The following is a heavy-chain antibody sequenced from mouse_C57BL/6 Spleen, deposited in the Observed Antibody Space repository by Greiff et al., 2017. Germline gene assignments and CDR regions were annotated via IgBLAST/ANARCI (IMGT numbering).Heavy chain of an antibody. CDR1: GYTFTDYN. D-gene: IGHD1-1*01. J-gene: IGHJ2*01. CDR3: ARGWDIYYYGSSYFDY. V-gene: IGHV1-22*01. Sequence: EVQLQQSGPELVKPGASVKMSCKASGYTFTDYNMHWVKQSHGKSLEWIGYINPNNGGTSYNQKFKGKATLTVNKSSSTAYMELRSLTSEDSAVYYCARGWDIYYYGSSYFDYWGQGTTLTVSS. CDR2: INPNNGGT.